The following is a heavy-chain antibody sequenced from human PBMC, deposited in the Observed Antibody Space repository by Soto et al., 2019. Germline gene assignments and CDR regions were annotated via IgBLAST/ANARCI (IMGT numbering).Heavy chain of an antibody. J-gene: IGHJ4*02. V-gene: IGHV3-74*01. Sequence: RGSLRLSCAASGFTFSSYWMHWVRQAPGKGLVWVSRINSDGSSTSYADSVKGRFTISRDNAKNTLYLQMNSLRAEDTAVYYCARVDCSGGSCYSGVYWGQGTLVTVSS. D-gene: IGHD2-15*01. CDR1: GFTFSSYW. CDR3: ARVDCSGGSCYSGVY. CDR2: INSDGSST.